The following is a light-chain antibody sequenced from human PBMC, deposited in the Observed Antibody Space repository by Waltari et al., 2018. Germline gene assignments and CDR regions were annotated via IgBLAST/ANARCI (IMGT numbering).Light chain of an antibody. J-gene: IGKJ1*01. CDR3: QHGYGTPWT. Sequence: DIQMTQSPYSLSASVGDRVTITCRASENVNNYLNWYQQKPGKAPKLLIYKASTLQSGVPSRFSGSGSGTDYTFTISSLQSEDVATYYCQHGYGTPWTFGQGTKVEIK. CDR2: KAS. CDR1: ENVNNY. V-gene: IGKV1-39*01.